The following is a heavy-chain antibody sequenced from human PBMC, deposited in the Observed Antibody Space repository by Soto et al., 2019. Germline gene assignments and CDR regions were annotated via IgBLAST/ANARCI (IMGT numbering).Heavy chain of an antibody. Sequence: EASVKVSCKVSGYTLTELSMHWVRQAPGKGLEWMGGFDPEDGETIYAQKFQGRVTMTEDTSTDTAYMELSSLRSEDTAVYYCASVDYYGSGSGPAGYYYYGMDVWGQGTTVTVSS. D-gene: IGHD3-10*01. V-gene: IGHV1-24*01. J-gene: IGHJ6*02. CDR2: FDPEDGET. CDR1: GYTLTELS. CDR3: ASVDYYGSGSGPAGYYYYGMDV.